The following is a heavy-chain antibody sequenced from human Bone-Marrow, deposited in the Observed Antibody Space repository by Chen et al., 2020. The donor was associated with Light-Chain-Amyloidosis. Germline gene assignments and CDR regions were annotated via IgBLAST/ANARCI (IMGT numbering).Heavy chain of an antibody. CDR1: GGSISTDTHY. CDR2: LYYTGRN. D-gene: IGHD6-19*01. J-gene: IGHJ6*02. Sequence: QLQMQESGPGLVKASETLSLTCTVSGGSISTDTHYWAWIRQPPGKGLEWIGTLYYTGRNYYNPPLKSRVTISSDPSRNQFSLRLTSVTAADTAVYYCVRERVRAVGVGGDYYGMDVWGQGTTVTVSS. CDR3: VRERVRAVGVGGDYYGMDV. V-gene: IGHV4-39*02.